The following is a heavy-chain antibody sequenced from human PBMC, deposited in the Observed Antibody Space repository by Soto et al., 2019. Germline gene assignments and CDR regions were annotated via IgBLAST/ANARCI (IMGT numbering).Heavy chain of an antibody. CDR3: ARLGYCSSATCKYYFYYYGMDV. D-gene: IGHD2-2*01. J-gene: IGHJ6*02. CDR1: CFSFGSYS. V-gene: IGHV3-48*02. Sequence: PGGSLRLSCEASCFSFGSYSMNWVRQAPGKGLEWVSFISGRGTTTYYADSVRGRFTVSRDNAKNSLSLEVNSLRDEDTAVYYCARLGYCSSATCKYYFYYYGMDVWGQGTTVTVSS. CDR2: ISGRGTTT.